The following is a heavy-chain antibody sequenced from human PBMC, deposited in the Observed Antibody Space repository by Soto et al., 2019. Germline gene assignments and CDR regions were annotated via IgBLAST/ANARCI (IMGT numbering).Heavy chain of an antibody. CDR1: GFNFGSYA. J-gene: IGHJ4*02. Sequence: EEQLLESGGGLVQPGGSLRLSCAATGFNFGSYAMGWVRQAPGKGLEWVPGVSGSGSRPYYADSVKGRLTISKDKSKNTLYLDLNNLRSEDTAVYFCVKGKESGYRGAFDSWGQGTMVTVSS. CDR3: VKGKESGYRGAFDS. D-gene: IGHD5-18*01. CDR2: VSGSGSRP. V-gene: IGHV3-23*01.